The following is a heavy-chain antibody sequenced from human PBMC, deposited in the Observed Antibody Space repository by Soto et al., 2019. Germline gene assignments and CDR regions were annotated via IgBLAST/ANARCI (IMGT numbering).Heavy chain of an antibody. V-gene: IGHV4-59*08. D-gene: IGHD5-12*01. CDR1: GGSINSYY. Sequence: QVQLQESGPGLVQPSETLSLSCTVSGGSINSYYWSWIRQPPGKGLEWIGYISYSGSTNYNPSLRSRVTISVDTPRNQFSLKLSSVTAADTAVYYCARTYRGYYFDYWGQGTLVTVSS. CDR2: ISYSGST. CDR3: ARTYRGYYFDY. J-gene: IGHJ4*02.